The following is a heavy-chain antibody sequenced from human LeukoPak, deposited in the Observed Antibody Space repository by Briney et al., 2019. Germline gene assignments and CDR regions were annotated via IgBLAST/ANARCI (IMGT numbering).Heavy chain of an antibody. CDR1: GFTFSSYG. D-gene: IGHD5/OR15-5a*01. V-gene: IGHV3-30*02. CDR3: ARGRGYSVSSDAFDI. CDR2: IRYDGSNK. Sequence: PGGSLRLSCAASGFTFSSYGMHWVRQAPGKGLEWVAFIRYDGSNKYYADSVKGRFTISRDNSKNTLYLQMNSLRAEDTAVYYCARGRGYSVSSDAFDIWGQGTMVTVSS. J-gene: IGHJ3*02.